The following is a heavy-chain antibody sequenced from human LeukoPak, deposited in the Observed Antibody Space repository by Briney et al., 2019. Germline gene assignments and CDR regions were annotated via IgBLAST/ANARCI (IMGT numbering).Heavy chain of an antibody. CDR2: TYYTSRWNN. CDR1: GDSVTNKNAA. V-gene: IGHV6-1*01. J-gene: IGHJ5*02. Sequence: SQTLSLTCALSGDSVTNKNAAWNWIRQSPSRGLEWLGRTYYTSRWNNEYAESVKSRITISPDTSKNQFSLQINSVTPEDTAVYYCARGFFASGWASWGQGTLVTVSS. CDR3: ARGFFASGWAS. D-gene: IGHD6-19*01.